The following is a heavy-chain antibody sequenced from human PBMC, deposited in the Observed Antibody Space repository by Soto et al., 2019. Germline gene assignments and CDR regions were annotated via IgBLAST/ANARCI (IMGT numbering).Heavy chain of an antibody. J-gene: IGHJ5*02. CDR1: GFIFSDSW. CDR3: VRGRSTENP. CDR2: ITEDGGQQ. V-gene: IGHV3-7*01. Sequence: EVQLVESGGGLVQPGGSLRLSCAGSGFIFSDSWMSWVRQSPGRGLEWVTNITEDGGQQYYVGSVKGRFTISRDNARPAVYLQMNSLRVEDTAVYFCVRGRSTENPWGQGTVVTVSS.